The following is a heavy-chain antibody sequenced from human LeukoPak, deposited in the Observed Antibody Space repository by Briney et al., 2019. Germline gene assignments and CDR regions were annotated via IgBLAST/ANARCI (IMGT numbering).Heavy chain of an antibody. D-gene: IGHD3-22*01. CDR1: GFTFSSYG. J-gene: IGHJ4*02. CDR2: IRYDGSNK. CDR3: AAKWLLRRY. V-gene: IGHV3-30*02. Sequence: PGGSLRLSCAASGFTFSSYGMHWVRQAPGKGLEWVAFIRYDGSNKYYADSVKGRFTISRDNSQNTLYLQMNSLRVDDTAVYYCAAKWLLRRYWGQGTLVTVSS.